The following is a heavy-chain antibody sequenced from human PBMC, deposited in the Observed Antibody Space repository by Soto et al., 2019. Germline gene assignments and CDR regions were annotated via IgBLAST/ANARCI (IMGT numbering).Heavy chain of an antibody. D-gene: IGHD3-9*01. CDR3: ARLEGLATISYYFDY. J-gene: IGHJ4*02. CDR1: GGSVSSSNYY. CDR2: IYYSGST. V-gene: IGHV4-39*01. Sequence: QLQLQESGPGLVKPSETLSLTCTVSGGSVSSSNYYWGWIRQSPGKGLEWIGGIYYSGSTYYNPSPEGRVTLSVDKSKNQFSLKVSSVTAADTAVYYCARLEGLATISYYFDYWGQGTLVTVSS.